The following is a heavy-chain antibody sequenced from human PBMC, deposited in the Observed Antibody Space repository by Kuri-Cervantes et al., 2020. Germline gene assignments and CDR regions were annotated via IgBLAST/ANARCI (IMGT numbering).Heavy chain of an antibody. J-gene: IGHJ5*02. CDR2: INTNSGAT. V-gene: IGHV1-2*02. CDR3: ARGYTTLSDGNWFDP. CDR1: GYTFTAYY. D-gene: IGHD6-6*01. Sequence: ASVKVSCKSSGYTFTAYYIHWVRQAPGQGLEWMGWINTNSGATNYAPKFQGRVTMTRDTSMSTAYMELTRLTSDDTAVYYCARGYTTLSDGNWFDPWGQGSLVTVSS.